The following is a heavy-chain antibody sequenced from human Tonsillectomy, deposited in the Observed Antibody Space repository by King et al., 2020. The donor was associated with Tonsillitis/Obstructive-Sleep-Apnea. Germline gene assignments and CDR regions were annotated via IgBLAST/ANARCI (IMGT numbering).Heavy chain of an antibody. D-gene: IGHD4-17*01. CDR2: IYWDDDE. CDR3: AHRRATVTTDYFDY. V-gene: IGHV2-5*02. J-gene: IGHJ4*02. Sequence: TLKESGPTLVKPTQTLTLTCTFSGFSHTTSGVGVGWIRQPPGEALEWLALIYWDDDERYSPSLKSRLTITKDTSKNQVVLTMTNMDPVDTATYYCAHRRATVTTDYFDYWGQGTLVTVSS. CDR1: GFSHTTSGVG.